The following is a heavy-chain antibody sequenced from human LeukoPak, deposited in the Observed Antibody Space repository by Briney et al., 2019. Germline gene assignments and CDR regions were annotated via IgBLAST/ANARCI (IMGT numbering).Heavy chain of an antibody. CDR3: VRDDFWSDTGDF. J-gene: IGHJ4*02. Sequence: GGSLRLSCAASGFTFSSYEMNWVRQAPGKGLEWVSYISSSGSTIYYADSVKGRFTIYRDNSKNTLYLQMNSLRPEDTAVYYCVRDDFWSDTGDFWGQGTLVTVSS. CDR1: GFTFSSYE. CDR2: ISSSGSTI. D-gene: IGHD3-3*01. V-gene: IGHV3-48*03.